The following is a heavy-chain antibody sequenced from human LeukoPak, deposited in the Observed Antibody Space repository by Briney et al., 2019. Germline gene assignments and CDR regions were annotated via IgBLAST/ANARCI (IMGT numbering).Heavy chain of an antibody. CDR3: AKYGGNSGMAFDI. D-gene: IGHD4-23*01. V-gene: IGHV3-7*01. J-gene: IGHJ3*02. CDR2: INLDESAK. CDR1: GFTFSAHW. Sequence: GGSLRLSCAASGFTFSAHWMSWVRQAPGKGLEWVANINLDESAKRYVNSVKGRFSISRDNAKNSLYLQMNSLRAEDTAVYYCAKYGGNSGMAFDIWGQGTVVTVSS.